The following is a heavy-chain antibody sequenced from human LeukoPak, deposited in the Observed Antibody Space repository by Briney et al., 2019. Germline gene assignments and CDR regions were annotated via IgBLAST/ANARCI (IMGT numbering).Heavy chain of an antibody. CDR1: GGSISTSNYY. CDR3: ARDPRYGDLKGAFDI. Sequence: PSETLSLTCTVSGGSISTSNYYWGWIRQPPGKGLEWIGNIFYSGSTYYSPSLRSRVTISLDTSRNQFSLKLSSVTAADTAVYYCARDPRYGDLKGAFDIWGQGTMVTVSS. CDR2: IFYSGST. J-gene: IGHJ3*02. V-gene: IGHV4-39*07. D-gene: IGHD4-17*01.